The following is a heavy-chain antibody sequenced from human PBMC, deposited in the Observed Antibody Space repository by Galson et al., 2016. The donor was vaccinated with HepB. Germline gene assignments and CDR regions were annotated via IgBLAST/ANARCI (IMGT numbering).Heavy chain of an antibody. Sequence: SLRLSCAASGFTFSDYWMNWVRQAPGQGLEWVANIRGDGIVSYYAESVRGRFTISRDNAKNSLYLQMNGLRVDETAVYYCSREMTGSYFDWGQGTLVTVSS. J-gene: IGHJ4*02. V-gene: IGHV3-7*01. CDR2: IRGDGIVS. CDR1: GFTFSDYW. D-gene: IGHD3-10*01. CDR3: SREMTGSYFD.